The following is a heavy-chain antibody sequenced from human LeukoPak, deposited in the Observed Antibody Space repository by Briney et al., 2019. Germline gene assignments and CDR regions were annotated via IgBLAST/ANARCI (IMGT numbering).Heavy chain of an antibody. Sequence: ASVKVSCKASGYTFTGYYMHWVRQAPGQGLEWMGRINPNSGGTNYAQKFQGRVTMTRDTSISTAYMELSRLRSDDTAVYYCARDLEPERTYYDFRSGYYMGYWGQGTLVTVSS. CDR1: GYTFTGYY. CDR3: ARDLEPERTYYDFRSGYYMGY. V-gene: IGHV1-2*06. J-gene: IGHJ4*02. CDR2: INPNSGGT. D-gene: IGHD3-3*01.